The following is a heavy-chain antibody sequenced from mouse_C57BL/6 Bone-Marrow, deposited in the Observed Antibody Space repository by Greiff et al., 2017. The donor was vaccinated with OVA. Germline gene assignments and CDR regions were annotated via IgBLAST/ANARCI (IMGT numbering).Heavy chain of an antibody. V-gene: IGHV1-52*01. Sequence: QVQLQQPGAELVRPGSSVKLSCKASGYTFTSYWMHWVKQRPIQGLEWIGNIDPSDSETHYNQKFKDKATLTVDKSSSTAYMQLSSLTSEDSAVYYWARVCGSSFYYAMDYWGQGTSVTVSS. J-gene: IGHJ4*01. CDR2: IDPSDSET. D-gene: IGHD1-1*01. CDR1: GYTFTSYW. CDR3: ARVCGSSFYYAMDY.